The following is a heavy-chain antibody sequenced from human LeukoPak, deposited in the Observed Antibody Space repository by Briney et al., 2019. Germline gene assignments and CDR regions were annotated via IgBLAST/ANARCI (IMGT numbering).Heavy chain of an antibody. CDR3: AKGSWASYYYYMDV. Sequence: GGSLRLSCAASGFTSSSYGMHWVRQAPSKGLEWVAFIRYDGSNKYYADSVKGRFTISRDNSKNTLYLQMNSLRAEDTAVYYCAKGSWASYYYYMDVWGKGTTVTISS. CDR2: IRYDGSNK. CDR1: GFTSSSYG. J-gene: IGHJ6*03. D-gene: IGHD1-26*01. V-gene: IGHV3-30*02.